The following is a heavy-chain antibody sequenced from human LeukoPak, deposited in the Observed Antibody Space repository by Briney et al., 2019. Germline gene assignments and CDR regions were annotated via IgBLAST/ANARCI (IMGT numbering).Heavy chain of an antibody. J-gene: IGHJ4*02. Sequence: QPGGSLRLSCAASGFTFSSYGMHWVRQAPGEGLGWVAFIRNDGSNKYYADSVKGRFTISRDNAKNSLYLQMNSLRAEDTAVYYCARDYSYGSGYLYWGQGTLVTVSS. CDR2: IRNDGSNK. V-gene: IGHV3-30*02. CDR3: ARDYSYGSGYLY. CDR1: GFTFSSYG. D-gene: IGHD3-3*01.